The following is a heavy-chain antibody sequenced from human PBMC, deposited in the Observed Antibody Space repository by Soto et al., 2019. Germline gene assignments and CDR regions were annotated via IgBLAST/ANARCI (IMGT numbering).Heavy chain of an antibody. CDR3: AKDLGGGYGEVYYYYYYGMDI. V-gene: IGHV3-23*01. CDR2: ISGSGGST. CDR1: GFTFSSSP. J-gene: IGHJ6*02. D-gene: IGHD5-12*01. Sequence: GGSLRLSCEASGFTFSSSPMSSVRQAQGKGLKWVSAISGSGGSTYYADSVKGRFTISRDNSKNTLYLQMNSLRAEDTAVYYCAKDLGGGYGEVYYYYYYGMDIWGQGTTVTVSS.